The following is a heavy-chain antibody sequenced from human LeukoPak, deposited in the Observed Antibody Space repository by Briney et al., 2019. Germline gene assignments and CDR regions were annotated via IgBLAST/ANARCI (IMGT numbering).Heavy chain of an antibody. CDR2: INPNSGGT. D-gene: IGHD2-2*01. V-gene: IGHV1-2*02. CDR1: GYTXTGYY. CDR3: ARDRCSSTSCYFGNWFDP. J-gene: IGHJ5*02. Sequence: ASVKVSCKASGYTXTGYYMHWVRQAPGQGLEWMGWINPNSGGTNYAQKFQGRVTMTRDTSISTAYMELSRLRSDDTAVYYCARDRCSSTSCYFGNWFDPWGQGTLVTVSS.